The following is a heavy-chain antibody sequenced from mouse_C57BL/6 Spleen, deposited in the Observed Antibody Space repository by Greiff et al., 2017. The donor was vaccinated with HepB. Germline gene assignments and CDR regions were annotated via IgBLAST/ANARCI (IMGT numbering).Heavy chain of an antibody. CDR2: INPGSGGT. Sequence: QVQLKQSGAELVRPGTSVKVSCKASGYAFTNYLIEWVKQRPGQGLEWIGVINPGSGGTNYNEKFKGKATLTADKSSSTSYMQLSSLTSEDSAVYFCARIDGSRRGDYAIDDWGQGTSVTVSS. CDR1: GYAFTNYL. CDR3: ARIDGSRRGDYAIDD. D-gene: IGHD1-1*01. J-gene: IGHJ4*01. V-gene: IGHV1-54*01.